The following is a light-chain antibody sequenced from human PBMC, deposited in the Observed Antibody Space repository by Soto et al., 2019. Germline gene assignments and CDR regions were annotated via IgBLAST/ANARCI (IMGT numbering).Light chain of an antibody. Sequence: EIVLTQSPGTLSLSPGERATLSCRASQSVSNNYLAWYQQKPGQAPRLLIYGASNRATGIPDRFSGSGSGTDFTLTISSLQSEDFAVYYCQQYTNWPKTFGQGTKVEIK. CDR1: QSVSNNY. V-gene: IGKV3-20*01. CDR3: QQYTNWPKT. CDR2: GAS. J-gene: IGKJ1*01.